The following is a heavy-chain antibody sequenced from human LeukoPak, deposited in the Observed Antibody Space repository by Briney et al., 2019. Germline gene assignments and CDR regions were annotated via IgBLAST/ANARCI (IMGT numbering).Heavy chain of an antibody. J-gene: IGHJ5*02. CDR2: IKLDGREK. D-gene: IGHD3-9*01. Sequence: PGGSLRLSCAASVFSYSTYWMSWVRQAPGKGLEGVANIKLDGREKYYVDFVKGRFTISRDNDRNSLYLQMNSLRAEDTAVYHCVQGGRYHYGSWGQGTLVTVSS. CDR3: VQGGRYHYGS. V-gene: IGHV3-7*01. CDR1: VFSYSTYW.